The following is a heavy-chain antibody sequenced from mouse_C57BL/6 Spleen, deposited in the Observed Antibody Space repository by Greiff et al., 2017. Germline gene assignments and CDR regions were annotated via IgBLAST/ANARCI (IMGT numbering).Heavy chain of an antibody. D-gene: IGHD4-1*02. J-gene: IGHJ3*01. V-gene: IGHV1-82*01. Sequence: VQLQQSGPELVKPGASVKISCKASGYAFSSSWMNWVKQRPGKGLEWIGRIYPGDGDTNYNGKFKGKATLTADKSSSTAYMQLSSLTSEDAAVYVCARGSTGAWFAYWGQGTLVTVSA. CDR1: GYAFSSSW. CDR3: ARGSTGAWFAY. CDR2: IYPGDGDT.